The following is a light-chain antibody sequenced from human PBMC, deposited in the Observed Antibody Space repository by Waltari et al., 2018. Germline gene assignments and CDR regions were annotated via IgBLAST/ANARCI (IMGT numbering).Light chain of an antibody. CDR3: MIWHSSAVV. J-gene: IGLJ2*01. V-gene: IGLV5-45*02. CDR1: SAINVGTYS. Sequence: QAVLTQPSSLSASPAASASLTCTFHSAINVGTYSIFCYQHKPGSPPQFLLRYKSDSDKQQASGVPSRFSGSKDASANAGILLISGLQSEDEADYYCMIWHSSAVVFGGGTKLTVL. CDR2: YKSDSDK.